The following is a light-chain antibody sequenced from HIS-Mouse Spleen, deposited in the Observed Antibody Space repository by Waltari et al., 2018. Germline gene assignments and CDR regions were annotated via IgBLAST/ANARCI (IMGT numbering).Light chain of an antibody. CDR3: YSTDSSGNHRV. CDR2: EDS. J-gene: IGLJ2*01. V-gene: IGLV3-10*01. Sequence: SYELTQPPSVSVSPGQTARITCSGDALPKKYAYWYQQKSGQAPVLVIYEDSKRPSGSPESFSGSSSGTMATLTISGAQVEDEADYYCYSTDSSGNHRVFGGGTKLTVL. CDR1: ALPKKY.